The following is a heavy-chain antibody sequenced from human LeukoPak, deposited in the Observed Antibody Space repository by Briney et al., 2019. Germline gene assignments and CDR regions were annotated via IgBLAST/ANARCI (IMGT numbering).Heavy chain of an antibody. V-gene: IGHV3-48*02. J-gene: IGHJ4*02. CDR1: GFTFSSYD. CDR3: ARGKIGYYYGDYDGY. Sequence: GGSLRLSCAASGFTFSSYDMNWVRQAPGKGLEWVSYISTISSTKYYADSVKGRFTISRDNAKNSLYLQMNSLRDEDTAVYYCARGKIGYYYGDYDGYWGQGTLVTVSS. CDR2: ISTISSTK. D-gene: IGHD4-17*01.